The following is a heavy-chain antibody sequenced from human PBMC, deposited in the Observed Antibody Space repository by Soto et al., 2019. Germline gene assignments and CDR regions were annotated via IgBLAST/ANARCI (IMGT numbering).Heavy chain of an antibody. CDR3: ARRAGQLERNLLYYMDV. V-gene: IGHV4-39*01. Sequence: QLQLQESGPGLVKPSETLSLTCTVSGGSISSSSYYWGWIRQPPGKGLEWIGSIYYSGSTYYNPSLKSRVTISVDTSKNQFSLKLSSVTAADTAVYYCARRAGQLERNLLYYMDVWGKGTTVTVSS. J-gene: IGHJ6*03. CDR2: IYYSGST. CDR1: GGSISSSSYY. D-gene: IGHD1-1*01.